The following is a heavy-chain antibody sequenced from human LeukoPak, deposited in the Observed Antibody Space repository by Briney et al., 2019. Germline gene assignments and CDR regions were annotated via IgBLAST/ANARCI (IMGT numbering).Heavy chain of an antibody. CDR3: ARHKYDSSALTAFDV. J-gene: IGHJ3*01. CDR1: GGSISSYY. Sequence: SETLSLTCTVSGGSISSYYWSWIRQPPGKGLEWIGYIYYSGSSNHTPSLKSRVTISVHTSKNQFSLKLTSVTAADTAVYYCARHKYDSSALTAFDVWGQGTMVTVSS. V-gene: IGHV4-59*08. D-gene: IGHD3-22*01. CDR2: IYYSGSS.